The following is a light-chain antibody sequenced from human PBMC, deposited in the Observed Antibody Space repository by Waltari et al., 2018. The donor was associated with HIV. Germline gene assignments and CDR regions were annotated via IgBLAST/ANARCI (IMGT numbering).Light chain of an antibody. Sequence: QSALTQPRSVSGSPGPSVTISCTGTSSDVGAYNYVSWYQQHPGKAPKLMIYDVNKRPSGVPDRFSGSKSGNTASLTISGLQAEDESDYYCCSYAGSDTYVVGTGTKVTVL. V-gene: IGLV2-11*01. CDR3: CSYAGSDTYV. CDR1: SSDVGAYNY. CDR2: DVN. J-gene: IGLJ1*01.